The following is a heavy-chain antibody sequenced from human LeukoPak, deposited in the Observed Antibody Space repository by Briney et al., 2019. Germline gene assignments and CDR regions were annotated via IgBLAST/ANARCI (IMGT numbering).Heavy chain of an antibody. Sequence: SVKVSCKPSGGTFSSYGVSWVRQAPGQGLEWMGGIIPIFRATNYAQRFRGRVTITAGESTSTAYMELSSLKSEDTAVYYCARSQRAGYNVYYFDSWGQGTLVTVSS. CDR2: IIPIFRAT. CDR1: GGTFSSYG. CDR3: ARSQRAGYNVYYFDS. V-gene: IGHV1-69*01. J-gene: IGHJ4*02. D-gene: IGHD5-24*01.